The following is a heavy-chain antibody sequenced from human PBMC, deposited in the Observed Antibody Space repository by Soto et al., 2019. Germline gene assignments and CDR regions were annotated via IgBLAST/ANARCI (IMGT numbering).Heavy chain of an antibody. Sequence: SETLSLTCTVSGGSISSGGYYWSWIRQHPGKGLEWIGYIYYSGSTYYNPSLKSRVTISVDTSKNQFSLKLSSVTAADTAVYYCARFRVVPAAPTDPWGQGTLVTVSS. J-gene: IGHJ5*02. V-gene: IGHV4-31*03. D-gene: IGHD2-2*01. CDR3: ARFRVVPAAPTDP. CDR1: GGSISSGGYY. CDR2: IYYSGST.